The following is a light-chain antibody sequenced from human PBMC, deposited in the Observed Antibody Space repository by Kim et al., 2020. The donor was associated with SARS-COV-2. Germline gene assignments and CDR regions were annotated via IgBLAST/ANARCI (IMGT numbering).Light chain of an antibody. V-gene: IGLV3-19*01. CDR2: GKN. CDR3: NSRDSSINSYV. Sequence: SSELTQDPAVSVALGQTVRITCQGDSLRRSYASWYQQKPGQAPVLVMYGKNNRPSGVPDRFSGSSSGNTTSLTITGAQAEDDADYYCNSRDSSINSYVFGTGTKVTVL. CDR1: SLRRSY. J-gene: IGLJ1*01.